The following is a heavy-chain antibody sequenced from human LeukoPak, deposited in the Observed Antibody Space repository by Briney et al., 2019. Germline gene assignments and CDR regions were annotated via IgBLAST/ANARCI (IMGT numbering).Heavy chain of an antibody. J-gene: IGHJ4*02. CDR3: ARAYGYNYYFDY. CDR1: GGSFSGYY. V-gene: IGHV4-34*01. CDR2: INHSGST. Sequence: SETLSLTCAVYGGSFSGYYWSWIRQPPGKGLEWIGEINHSGSTNYNPSLKSRVTISVDTSKNQFSLKLSSVTAADTAVYYCARAYGYNYYFDYWGQGTLVTVSS. D-gene: IGHD5-24*01.